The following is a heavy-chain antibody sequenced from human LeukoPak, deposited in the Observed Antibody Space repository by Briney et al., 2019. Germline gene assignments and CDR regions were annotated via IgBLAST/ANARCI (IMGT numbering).Heavy chain of an antibody. CDR2: ISSSGSTI. CDR3: AREERYSSGWYGDYYYYYMDV. D-gene: IGHD6-19*01. Sequence: GGSLRLSCAASGFTFSDYYMSWIRQAPGKGLEWVSYISSSGSTIYYADSVKGRFTISRDNAKNSLYLQMNSLRAEDTAVYYCAREERYSSGWYGDYYYYYMDVWGKGTTVTVSS. V-gene: IGHV3-11*01. CDR1: GFTFSDYY. J-gene: IGHJ6*03.